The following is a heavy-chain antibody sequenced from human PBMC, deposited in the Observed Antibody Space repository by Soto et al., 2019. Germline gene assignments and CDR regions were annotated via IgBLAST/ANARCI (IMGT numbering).Heavy chain of an antibody. CDR3: ARGGPAPYYYYGMDV. CDR1: GYSFTTYG. Sequence: QVQLVQSGGEVKKPGASVKVSCKTSGYSFTTYGISWVRQAPGQGLEWMGWISAYNGNTNYAQKLQGRVTMTTDTSTSTAYMELRSLRSDDTAVYYGARGGPAPYYYYGMDVWGQGSTVTVSS. V-gene: IGHV1-18*01. J-gene: IGHJ6*02. CDR2: ISAYNGNT.